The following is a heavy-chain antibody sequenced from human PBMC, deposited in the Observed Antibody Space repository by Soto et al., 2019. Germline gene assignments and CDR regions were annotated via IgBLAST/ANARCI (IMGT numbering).Heavy chain of an antibody. J-gene: IGHJ6*02. D-gene: IGHD3-3*01. Sequence: ASVKVSCKASGFTFTSSAVQWVRQARGQRLEWIGWIVVGSGNTNYAQKFQERVTITRDMSTSTAYMELSSLRSEDTAVYYCAAPPDLLHDFSYGMDVWGQGTTVTVSS. V-gene: IGHV1-58*01. CDR2: IVVGSGNT. CDR1: GFTFTSSA. CDR3: AAPPDLLHDFSYGMDV.